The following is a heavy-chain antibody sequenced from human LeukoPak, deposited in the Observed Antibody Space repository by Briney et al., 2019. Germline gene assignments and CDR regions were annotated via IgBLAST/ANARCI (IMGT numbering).Heavy chain of an antibody. CDR3: ARDGRPFLGYYYDSSGYYYYFDY. CDR2: IRAYNGNT. J-gene: IGHJ4*02. Sequence: ASVKVSCKASGYTFTSYGISWVRQAPGQGLEWMGWIRAYNGNTNYAQKLQGRVTMTTDTSTSTAYMELRSLRSDDTAVYYCARDGRPFLGYYYDSSGYYYYFDYWGQGTLVTVSS. D-gene: IGHD3-22*01. CDR1: GYTFTSYG. V-gene: IGHV1-18*01.